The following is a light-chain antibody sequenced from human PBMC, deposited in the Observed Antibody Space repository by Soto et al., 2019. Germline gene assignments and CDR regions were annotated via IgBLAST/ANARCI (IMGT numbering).Light chain of an antibody. CDR3: QQFNSYPYT. CDR1: QGISSA. V-gene: IGKV1-13*02. Sequence: AIQLTQSPSSLSASVGDRVTITCRASQGISSALAWYQQKPGKAPKLLIYDASSLESGVPSRFSGSGSGTDXXLTISSLQPEDFATYYCQQFNSYPYTFGQGTKLEIK. CDR2: DAS. J-gene: IGKJ2*01.